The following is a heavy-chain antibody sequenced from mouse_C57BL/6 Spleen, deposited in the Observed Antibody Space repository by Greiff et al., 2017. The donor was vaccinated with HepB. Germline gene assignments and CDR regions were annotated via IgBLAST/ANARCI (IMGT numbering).Heavy chain of an antibody. J-gene: IGHJ2*01. V-gene: IGHV1-81*01. CDR1: GYTFTSYG. CDR3: ARCTTVVPYFDY. D-gene: IGHD1-1*01. CDR2: IYPRSGNT. Sequence: QVQLQQSGAELARPGASVKLSCKASGYTFTSYGISWVKQRTGQGLEWIGEIYPRSGNTYYNEKFKGKATLTADKSSSTAYMELRSLTSEDSAVYFCARCTTVVPYFDYWGQGTTLTVSS.